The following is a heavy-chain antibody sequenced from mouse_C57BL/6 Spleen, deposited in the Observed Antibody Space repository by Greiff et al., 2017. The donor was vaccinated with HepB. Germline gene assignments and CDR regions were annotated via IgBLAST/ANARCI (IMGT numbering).Heavy chain of an antibody. V-gene: IGHV1-15*01. J-gene: IGHJ3*01. CDR3: TRSEGLRLAY. D-gene: IGHD2-4*01. CDR1: GYTFTDYE. CDR2: IDPETGGT. Sequence: QVQLQQSGAELVRPGASVTLSCKASGYTFTDYEMHWVKQTPVHGLEWIGAIDPETGGTAYNQKFKGKAILTADKSSSTAYMELRSLTSEDSAVYYCTRSEGLRLAYWGQGTLVTVSA.